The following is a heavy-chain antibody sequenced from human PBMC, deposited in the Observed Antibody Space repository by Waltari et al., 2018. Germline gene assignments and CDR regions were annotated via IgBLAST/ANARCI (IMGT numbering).Heavy chain of an antibody. Sequence: TCTVSGGSISSYYWSWVRQPAGKGLEWIGRIYASGSTNYNPSLRSRVTMSVDTSKNHFSLRLTSVTAADTAVYYCARDRCNSTSCLSRGAFDIWGQGTMVTVSS. CDR2: IYASGST. CDR3: ARDRCNSTSCLSRGAFDI. V-gene: IGHV4-4*07. J-gene: IGHJ3*02. CDR1: GGSISSYY. D-gene: IGHD2-2*01.